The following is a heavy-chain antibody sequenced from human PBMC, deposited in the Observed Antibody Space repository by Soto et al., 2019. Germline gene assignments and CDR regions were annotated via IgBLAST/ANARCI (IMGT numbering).Heavy chain of an antibody. CDR1: GFTFSSYS. CDR3: ATGDDYYDFWSPTRAFDY. CDR2: ISSSSSYI. D-gene: IGHD3-3*01. V-gene: IGHV3-21*01. J-gene: IGHJ4*02. Sequence: GGSLRLSCAASGFTFSSYSMNWVRQAPGKGLEWVSSISSSSSYIYYEASVKGRFTISRDNAKNSLYLQMNSLRAEDTAVYYCATGDDYYDFWSPTRAFDYWGQGTLVTVSS.